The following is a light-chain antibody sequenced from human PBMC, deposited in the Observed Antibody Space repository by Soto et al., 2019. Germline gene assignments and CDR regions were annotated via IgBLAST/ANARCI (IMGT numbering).Light chain of an antibody. CDR2: GAS. CDR1: QSVSCSY. J-gene: IGKJ3*01. CDR3: QQYGSSPWT. Sequence: EIVLTQSPGTLSLSPGERATLSCRASQSVSCSYLAWYQQKPGQAPRLLIYGASSRATGIPDRFSGSGSGTDFTLTISRLEPEDFAVYYCQQYGSSPWTFGPGTKVDIK. V-gene: IGKV3-20*01.